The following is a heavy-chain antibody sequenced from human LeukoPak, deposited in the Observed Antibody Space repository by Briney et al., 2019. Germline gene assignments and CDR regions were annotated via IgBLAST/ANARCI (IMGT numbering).Heavy chain of an antibody. CDR1: GYTFTTYY. Sequence: GASVMVSFMASGYTFTTYYMHWVRQAPGQGREWMGIINPSGGSTSYAQKFQGRVTMTRDTSTSTVYMELSSLRSEDTAASYCARGGIVVVVAATVPQHPWGQGTLVTVSS. D-gene: IGHD2-15*01. CDR2: INPSGGST. CDR3: ARGGIVVVVAATVPQHP. V-gene: IGHV1-46*01. J-gene: IGHJ5*02.